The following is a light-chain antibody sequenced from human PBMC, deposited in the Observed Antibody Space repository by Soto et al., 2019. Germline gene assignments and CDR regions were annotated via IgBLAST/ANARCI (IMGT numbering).Light chain of an antibody. CDR3: QQYHSRRT. J-gene: IGKJ1*01. V-gene: IGKV1-5*01. Sequence: DIPMTQSPSTLSASVGDRVTITCRASQDINDWLAWYQQKPGNAPKFLIYDASTLQIGVPSRFSGSGSGTEFALTISSLQPDDFATYYCQQYHSRRTFGQGTKVEIK. CDR1: QDINDW. CDR2: DAS.